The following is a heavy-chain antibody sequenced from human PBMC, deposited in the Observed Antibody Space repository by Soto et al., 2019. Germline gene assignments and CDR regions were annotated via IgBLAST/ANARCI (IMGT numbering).Heavy chain of an antibody. CDR3: ARDEVDTAMFSSQYGMDV. CDR1: GGTFSSYA. J-gene: IGHJ6*02. CDR2: IIPIFGTA. Sequence: QVQLVQSGAEVKKPGSSVKVSCKASGGTFSSYAISWVRQAPGQGLEWMGGIIPIFGTANYAQKFQGRVTITADESTSTAYMELSSLRAEDTAVYYCARDEVDTAMFSSQYGMDVWGQGTTVTVSS. D-gene: IGHD5-18*01. V-gene: IGHV1-69*01.